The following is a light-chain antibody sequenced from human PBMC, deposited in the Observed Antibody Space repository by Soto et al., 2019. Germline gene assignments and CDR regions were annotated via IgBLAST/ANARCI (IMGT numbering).Light chain of an antibody. V-gene: IGLV3-21*02. CDR1: NSGSKS. CDR3: QVWDSSSDHPYVV. J-gene: IGLJ2*01. Sequence: SYELTQPPSVSVAPGQTARITCGGNNSGSKSVHWYQQKPGQAPVLVVYDDSDRPSGIPERFSGSNSWNTATLTISRVEAGDEADYYCQVWDSSSDHPYVVFGGGTKLTVL. CDR2: DDS.